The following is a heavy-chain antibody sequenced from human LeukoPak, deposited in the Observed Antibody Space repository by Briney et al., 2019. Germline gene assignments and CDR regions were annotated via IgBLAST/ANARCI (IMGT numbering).Heavy chain of an antibody. D-gene: IGHD3-16*01. CDR1: GFTFSTYW. CDR3: ARDTFRGVPYYWFDP. J-gene: IGHJ5*02. CDR2: IKQDGSEK. V-gene: IGHV3-7*01. Sequence: GGSLRLSCAASGFTFSTYWMSWVRQAPGKGLEWVANIKQDGSEKYCVDSVKGRFTISRDNAKNSLYLQMNSLRAEDTAVYYCARDTFRGVPYYWFDPWGQGTLVTVSS.